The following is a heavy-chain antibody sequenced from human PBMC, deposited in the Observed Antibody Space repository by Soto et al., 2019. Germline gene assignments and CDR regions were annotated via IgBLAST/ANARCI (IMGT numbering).Heavy chain of an antibody. CDR1: VYTFTSHG. Sequence: XSVKVSCKDSVYTFTSHGINWVLQAPGQGLELMGWISAYNGDTKYEQKFQGRVTMTTDASSSTAYMELKSLSSDDTAVYFCARDPSNTSGNRIWFDHWGQGTQVTVSS. J-gene: IGHJ5*02. D-gene: IGHD6-19*01. CDR3: ARDPSNTSGNRIWFDH. CDR2: ISAYNGDT. V-gene: IGHV1-18*04.